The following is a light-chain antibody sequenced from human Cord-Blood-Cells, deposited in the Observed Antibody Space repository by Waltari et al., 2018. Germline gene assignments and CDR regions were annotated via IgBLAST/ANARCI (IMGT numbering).Light chain of an antibody. Sequence: QSALTQPRSVPGSPGQSVTISCTGTGTDVVGYHYVSWYQQHPGKAPKLMIYDVSKRPSGVPDRFSGSKSGNTASLTISGLQAEDEADYYCCSYAGSYTLVFGGGTKLTVL. CDR3: CSYAGSYTLV. CDR1: GTDVVGYHY. V-gene: IGLV2-11*01. CDR2: DVS. J-gene: IGLJ2*01.